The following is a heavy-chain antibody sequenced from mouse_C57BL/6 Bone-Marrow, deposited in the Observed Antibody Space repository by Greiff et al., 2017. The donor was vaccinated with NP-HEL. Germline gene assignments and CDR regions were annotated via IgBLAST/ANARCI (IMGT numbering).Heavy chain of an antibody. CDR2: IRNKANGYTT. V-gene: IGHV7-3*01. D-gene: IGHD2-2*01. J-gene: IGHJ4*01. CDR3: ARSIYSAYADAPFYAMDY. Sequence: EVHLVESGGGLVQPGGSLSLSCAASGFTFTDYYMSWVRQPPGKALEWLGFIRNKANGYTTEYSASVKGRFTISRDNSQSILYLQMNALRAEDTATYYCARSIYSAYADAPFYAMDYWGQGPSLTVSS. CDR1: GFTFTDYY.